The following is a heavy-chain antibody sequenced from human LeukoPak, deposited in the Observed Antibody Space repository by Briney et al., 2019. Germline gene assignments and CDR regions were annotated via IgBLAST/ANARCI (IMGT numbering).Heavy chain of an antibody. V-gene: IGHV4-34*01. Sequence: SETLSLTCAVYGGSFSGYYWSWIRQPPGKGLEWIGEINHSGSTYYNPSLKSRVTISVDTSKNQFSLKLSSVTAADTAVYYCARGYDYVWGSYRYTHAFDIWGQGTMVTVSS. CDR2: INHSGST. CDR3: ARGYDYVWGSYRYTHAFDI. D-gene: IGHD3-16*02. J-gene: IGHJ3*02. CDR1: GGSFSGYY.